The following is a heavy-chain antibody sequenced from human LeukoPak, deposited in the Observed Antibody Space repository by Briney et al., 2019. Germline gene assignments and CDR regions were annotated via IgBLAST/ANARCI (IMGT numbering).Heavy chain of an antibody. V-gene: IGHV4-4*02. CDR2: IYHSGST. CDR1: GGSISSSNW. D-gene: IGHD6-19*01. CDR3: AREGPINSSGWYSGY. Sequence: PSETLSLTCTVSGGSISSSNWWSWVRQPPGKGLEWIGEIYHSGSTNYNPSLKSRVTISVDKSKNQFSLKLSSVTAADTAVYYCAREGPINSSGWYSGYWGQGTLVTVSS. J-gene: IGHJ4*02.